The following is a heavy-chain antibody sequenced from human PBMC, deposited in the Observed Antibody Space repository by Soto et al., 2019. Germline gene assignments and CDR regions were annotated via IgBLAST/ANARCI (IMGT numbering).Heavy chain of an antibody. J-gene: IGHJ6*02. CDR3: ARTSYPYDSSGYLSYYYGMDV. Sequence: SGPTLVNPTQTLTLTCTFSGFSLSTSGMCVSWIRQPPGKALEWLARIDWDDDKYYSTSLKTRLTISKDTSKNQVVLTMTNMDPVDTATYYCARTSYPYDSSGYLSYYYGMDVWGQGTTVTVSS. V-gene: IGHV2-70*11. CDR1: GFSLSTSGMC. CDR2: IDWDDDK. D-gene: IGHD3-22*01.